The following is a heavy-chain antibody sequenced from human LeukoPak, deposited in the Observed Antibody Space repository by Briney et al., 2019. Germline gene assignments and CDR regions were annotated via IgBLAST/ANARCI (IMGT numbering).Heavy chain of an antibody. CDR3: ARASGSYSPFDH. J-gene: IGHJ4*02. CDR2: ISYDGSNK. Sequence: PGRSLRLSCAASGFTFSSYAMHWVRQAPGKGLEWVAVISYDGSNKYYADSVKGRFTISRDNSKNTLYLQMNSLRAEDTAVYYCARASGSYSPFDHWGQGTLVTVSS. V-gene: IGHV3-30*04. CDR1: GFTFSSYA. D-gene: IGHD1-26*01.